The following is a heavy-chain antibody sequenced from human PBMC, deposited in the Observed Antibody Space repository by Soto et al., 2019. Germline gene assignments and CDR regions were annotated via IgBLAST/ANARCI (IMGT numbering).Heavy chain of an antibody. V-gene: IGHV3-7*03. J-gene: IGHJ4*02. D-gene: IGHD4-4*01. CDR3: AVWGGHDYNY. Sequence: EVQLVQSGGGLVQPGGSLRLSCVGSGFTFTDFYMNWVRQAPGKGLEWVANIRPDRSETNYVESVKGRFTTSRDNAKNSLFLQMISLRADDTAVYYWAVWGGHDYNYWGQGILVTVSS. CDR2: IRPDRSET. CDR1: GFTFTDFY.